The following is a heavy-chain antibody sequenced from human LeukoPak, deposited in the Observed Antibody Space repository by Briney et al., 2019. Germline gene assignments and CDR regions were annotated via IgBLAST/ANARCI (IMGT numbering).Heavy chain of an antibody. V-gene: IGHV4-59*01. Sequence: PSETLSLTCTVSGDSISSYYWSWIRQPPGKGLEWIGYIYYSGSTNYNPSLKSRVTISVDTSKNQFSLKLSSVTAADTAVYYCARAPSVGATSYFDYWGQGTLVTVSS. D-gene: IGHD1-26*01. CDR3: ARAPSVGATSYFDY. CDR2: IYYSGST. CDR1: GDSISSYY. J-gene: IGHJ4*02.